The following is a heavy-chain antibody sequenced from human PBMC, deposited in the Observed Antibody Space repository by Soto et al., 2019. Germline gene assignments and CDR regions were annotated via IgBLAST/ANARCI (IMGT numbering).Heavy chain of an antibody. CDR2: IWYDGSKK. J-gene: IGHJ6*02. V-gene: IGHV3-33*01. D-gene: IGHD4-17*01. Sequence: QEQLVESGGGVVQPGRSLRLSCAASGFTFSSHGMHWVRQAPGKGLEWVAIIWYDGSKKYYADSVKGRFTISRDNSKNTVYLQMNSLRAEDTAVYYCARPYGDYVDYYGMDVWGQGTTVTVSS. CDR3: ARPYGDYVDYYGMDV. CDR1: GFTFSSHG.